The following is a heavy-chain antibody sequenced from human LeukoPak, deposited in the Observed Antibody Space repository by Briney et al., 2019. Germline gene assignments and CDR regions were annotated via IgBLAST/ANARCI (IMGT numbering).Heavy chain of an antibody. CDR3: ARTEAFCSDTSCSNWFDP. Sequence: SETLSLTCTVSLDSTTSNFWSWVRQPPGKGLEWIGEIHRSGSTNYNPSLQSRVTISIDRSKNQIALELSSVTAADTAVYYCARTEAFCSDTSCSNWFDPWGQGTLVTVSS. CDR2: IHRSGST. V-gene: IGHV4-4*02. D-gene: IGHD2-2*01. J-gene: IGHJ5*02. CDR1: LDSTTSNF.